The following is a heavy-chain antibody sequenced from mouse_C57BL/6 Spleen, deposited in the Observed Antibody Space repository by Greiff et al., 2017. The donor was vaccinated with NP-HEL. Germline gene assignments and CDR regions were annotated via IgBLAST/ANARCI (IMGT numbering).Heavy chain of an antibody. D-gene: IGHD2-1*01. CDR2: IDPEDGGT. CDR3: ARSTMVTTYFDV. V-gene: IGHV14-2*01. J-gene: IGHJ1*03. CDR1: GFNIKDYY. Sequence: VQLQQSGAELVKPGASVKLSCTASGFNIKDYYMHWVKQRTEQGLEWIGRIDPEDGGTKYAPKFQGKATITADTSSNTAYMQLSSLTSEDTAVYYCARSTMVTTYFDVWGTGTTVTVSS.